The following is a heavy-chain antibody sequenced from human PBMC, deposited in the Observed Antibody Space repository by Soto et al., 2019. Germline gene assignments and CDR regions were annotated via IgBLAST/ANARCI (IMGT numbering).Heavy chain of an antibody. D-gene: IGHD3-3*01. CDR3: ARGGVVLRFLEWLPRGYYYYMDV. CDR1: GYTFTSYY. Sequence: PSVKVSCKASGYTFTSYYMHWVRQAPGQGLEWMGIINPSGGSTSYAQKFQGRVTMTRDTSTSTVYMELSSLRSEDTAVYYCARGGVVLRFLEWLPRGYYYYMDVWGKGTTVTVSS. CDR2: INPSGGST. V-gene: IGHV1-46*03. J-gene: IGHJ6*03.